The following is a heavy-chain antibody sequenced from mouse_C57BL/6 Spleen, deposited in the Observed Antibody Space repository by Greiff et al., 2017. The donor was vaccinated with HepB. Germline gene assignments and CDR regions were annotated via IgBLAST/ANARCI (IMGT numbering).Heavy chain of an antibody. J-gene: IGHJ2*01. CDR3: TNLNYYFDY. Sequence: EVKVEESGGGLVQPGGSMKLSCVASGFTFSNYWMNWVRQSPEKGLEWVAQIRLKSDNYATHYAESVKGRFTISRDDSKSSVYLQMNNLRAEDTGIYYCTNLNYYFDYWGQGTTLTVSS. V-gene: IGHV6-3*01. CDR1: GFTFSNYW. CDR2: IRLKSDNYAT.